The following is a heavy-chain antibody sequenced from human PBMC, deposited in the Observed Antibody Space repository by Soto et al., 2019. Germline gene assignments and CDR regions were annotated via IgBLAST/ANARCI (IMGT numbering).Heavy chain of an antibody. J-gene: IGHJ6*02. Sequence: QVQLVQSGAEVKKPGASVKVSCKASGYTFTSYGISWVRQAPGQGLEWMGWISAYNGNTNYAQKLQGRVTMTTDTSTSTAYMELRSLRSDDTAVDYCARTSGYCSGGSCYLLDYYYYGMDVWGQGTTVTVSS. D-gene: IGHD2-15*01. CDR2: ISAYNGNT. CDR1: GYTFTSYG. V-gene: IGHV1-18*01. CDR3: ARTSGYCSGGSCYLLDYYYYGMDV.